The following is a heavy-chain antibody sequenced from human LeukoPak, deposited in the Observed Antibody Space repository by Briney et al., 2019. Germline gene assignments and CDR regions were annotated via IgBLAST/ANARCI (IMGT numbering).Heavy chain of an antibody. Sequence: SETLSLTCAVYGGSFSGYYWSWIRQPPGKGLEWIGEINHSGSTNYNPSLKSRVTISVDTSKNQLSLKLSSVTAADTAVYYCARGHPPARYDFWSGPHRPYGMDVWGQGTTVTVSS. J-gene: IGHJ6*02. V-gene: IGHV4-34*01. CDR3: ARGHPPARYDFWSGPHRPYGMDV. CDR2: INHSGST. CDR1: GGSFSGYY. D-gene: IGHD3-3*01.